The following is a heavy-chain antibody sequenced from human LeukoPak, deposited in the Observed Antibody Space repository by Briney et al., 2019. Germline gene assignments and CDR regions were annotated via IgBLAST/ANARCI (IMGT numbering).Heavy chain of an antibody. CDR2: IKQDGSEK. CDR3: AVKAVAGTSGWFDP. Sequence: GGSLRLSCAASGFTFSSYWMSWVRQAPGKGLEWVANIKQDGSEKYYVDSVKGRFTISRDNAKNSLYLQMNSLRAEDTAVYYCAVKAVAGTSGWFDPWGQGTLVTVSS. CDR1: GFTFSSYW. V-gene: IGHV3-7*03. J-gene: IGHJ5*02. D-gene: IGHD6-19*01.